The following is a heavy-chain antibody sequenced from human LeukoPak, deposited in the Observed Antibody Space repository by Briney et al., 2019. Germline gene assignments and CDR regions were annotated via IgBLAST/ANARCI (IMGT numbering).Heavy chain of an antibody. V-gene: IGHV4-59*12. CDR1: GGSISGFY. D-gene: IGHD2-15*01. J-gene: IGHJ4*02. Sequence: SETLSLTCTVSGGSISGFYWNWIRQPPGKGLEWIGYVYYSGNTNYNPSLKSRVTISLDTSKNQFSLKLSSVTAADTAVYYCAGGGCSGDTCYQFDFWGQGTLVTVSS. CDR2: VYYSGNT. CDR3: AGGGCSGDTCYQFDF.